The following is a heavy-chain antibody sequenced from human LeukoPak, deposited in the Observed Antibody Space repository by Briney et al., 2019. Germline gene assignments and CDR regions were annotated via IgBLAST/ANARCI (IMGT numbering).Heavy chain of an antibody. CDR1: GYTFTGYY. J-gene: IGHJ6*02. CDR3: ARDVTIFGVVPYDILTGYPTRYYYYGMDV. CDR2: INPNSGGT. V-gene: IGHV1-2*02. Sequence: ASVKVSCKASGYTFTGYYMHWVRQAPGQGLEWMGWINPNSGGTNYAQKFQGRVTMTRDTSISTAYMELSRLRSDDTAVYYCARDVTIFGVVPYDILTGYPTRYYYYGMDVWGQGTTVTVSS. D-gene: IGHD3-9*01.